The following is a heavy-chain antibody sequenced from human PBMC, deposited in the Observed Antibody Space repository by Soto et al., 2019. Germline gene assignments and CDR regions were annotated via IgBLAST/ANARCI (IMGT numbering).Heavy chain of an antibody. J-gene: IGHJ3*01. CDR1: GYTFSTYW. CDR2: VYPGDSDT. Sequence: GESLKISCQGSGYTFSTYWIAWVRQLPGKGLEWVGVVYPGDSDTRYSPSFQGQVTVSADRSTSTVYLQWNTLKTSDTAIYYCARPRRRGGRDAFDVWGQGTLVTVSS. V-gene: IGHV5-51*01. CDR3: ARPRRRGGRDAFDV.